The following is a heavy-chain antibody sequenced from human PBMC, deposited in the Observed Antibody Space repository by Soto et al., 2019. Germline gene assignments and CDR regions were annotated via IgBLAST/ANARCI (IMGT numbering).Heavy chain of an antibody. CDR3: ARGRAYYDSSGYYYVDH. CDR1: VSSISRDDYY. CDR2: IYHHGST. D-gene: IGHD3-22*01. J-gene: IGHJ4*02. Sequence: NPSETLSLTCSVSVSSISRDDYYCIWIRQPPGKGLEWIGYIYHHGSTYYNPSLRSRITISVDTSKNEFSLKLSSVTATDTAVYYCARGRAYYDSSGYYYVDHWGQGALVTVSS. V-gene: IGHV4-30-4*01.